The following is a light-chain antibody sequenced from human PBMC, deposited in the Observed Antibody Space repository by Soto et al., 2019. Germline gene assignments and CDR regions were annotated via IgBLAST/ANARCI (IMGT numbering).Light chain of an antibody. CDR1: SSNIGAGFD. CDR2: SNV. J-gene: IGLJ2*01. V-gene: IGLV1-40*01. CDR3: QSYDSSLSGYVV. Sequence: QSVLTQSPSVSGAPGQRVTLPCTGSSSNIGAGFDVHWYQQLPGTAPKLLIYSNVNRPSGVPDRFSGSKSGTSASLAITGLQAEDEADYYCQSYDSSLSGYVVFGGGTKLDRP.